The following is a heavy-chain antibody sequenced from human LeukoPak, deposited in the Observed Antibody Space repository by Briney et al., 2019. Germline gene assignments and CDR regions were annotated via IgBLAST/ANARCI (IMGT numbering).Heavy chain of an antibody. CDR3: TRAYWIGFHFDS. CDR2: IYYSGTT. Sequence: PSETLSLTCSVSGGSISSGDYFWTWIRQPPGKGLEYIGYIYYSGTTYYNPSLKSRITMSVDMSANQLSLRLTSVSAADTAVYYCTRAYWIGFHFDSWGQGILVSVSS. CDR1: GGSISSGDYF. D-gene: IGHD3-3*01. J-gene: IGHJ4*02. V-gene: IGHV4-30-4*01.